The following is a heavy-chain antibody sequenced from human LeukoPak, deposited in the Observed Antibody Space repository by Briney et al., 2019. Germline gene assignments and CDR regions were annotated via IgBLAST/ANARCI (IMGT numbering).Heavy chain of an antibody. CDR3: ASTYCSGGSCYSDYYYYYGMDV. Sequence: SETLSLTCTVSGGSISSGDYYWSWIRQPPGKGLEWIGYIYYSGSTYYNPSLKSRVTISVDTSKNQFSLKLSSVTAADMAVYYCASTYCSGGSCYSDYYYYYGMDVWGQGTTVTVSS. V-gene: IGHV4-30-4*01. D-gene: IGHD2-15*01. CDR2: IYYSGST. CDR1: GGSISSGDYY. J-gene: IGHJ6*02.